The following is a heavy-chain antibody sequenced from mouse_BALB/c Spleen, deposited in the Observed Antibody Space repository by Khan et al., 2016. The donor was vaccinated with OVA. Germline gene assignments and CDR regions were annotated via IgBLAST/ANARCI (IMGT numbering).Heavy chain of an antibody. J-gene: IGHJ3*01. D-gene: IGHD1-1*01. CDR1: GFSLTSYG. CDR2: IWAGGST. V-gene: IGHV2-9*02. CDR3: ARAFYYGAWFAY. Sequence: QVQLKESGPGLVAPSQTLSITCTVSGFSLTSYGVHWVRQPPGKGLEWLGVIWAGGSTNHNSALMSRLSISKDNSKSQVFLKMNSLQTDDTAMYYSARAFYYGAWFAYWGQGTLVTVSA.